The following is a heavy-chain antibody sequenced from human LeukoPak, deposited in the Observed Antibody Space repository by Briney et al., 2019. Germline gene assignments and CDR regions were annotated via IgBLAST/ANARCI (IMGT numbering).Heavy chain of an antibody. J-gene: IGHJ4*02. D-gene: IGHD5-18*01. CDR1: GFTFSSYG. CDR3: AKDQSNGDTAMVLDY. Sequence: PGGSLRLSCAASGFTFSSYGMHWVRQAPGKGLEWVAVISYDGSNKYYADSVKGRFTISRDNSKNTLYLQMNSLRAEDTAVYYCAKDQSNGDTAMVLDYWGQGTLVTVSS. V-gene: IGHV3-30*18. CDR2: ISYDGSNK.